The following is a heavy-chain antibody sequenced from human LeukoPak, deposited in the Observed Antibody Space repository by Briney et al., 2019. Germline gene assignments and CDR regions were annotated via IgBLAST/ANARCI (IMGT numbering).Heavy chain of an antibody. CDR3: ARDGSLPDY. Sequence: PGGSLRLSCAASGFTFSSYAMSWVRQAPGKGLEWVSAISGSGGSTYYADSVKGRFTISRDNAKNTRYLQTNSLRAEDTAVYYCARDGSLPDYWGQGTLVTVSS. J-gene: IGHJ4*02. D-gene: IGHD5-24*01. CDR1: GFTFSSYA. CDR2: ISGSGGST. V-gene: IGHV3-23*01.